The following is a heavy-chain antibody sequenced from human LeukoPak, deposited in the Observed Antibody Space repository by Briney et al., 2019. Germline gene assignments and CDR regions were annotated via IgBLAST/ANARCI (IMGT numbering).Heavy chain of an antibody. CDR2: MSGSGGSA. CDR3: AKVPRWPPIQGYFDY. CDR1: GFTFSSYA. V-gene: IGHV3-23*01. Sequence: GGSLRLSCAASGFTFSSYAMSWVRQAPGKGLEWVSAMSGSGGSADYADSVKGRFTISRDNSKNTLYLQMNSLRAEDTAVYYCAKVPRWPPIQGYFDYWGQGTLVTVSS. J-gene: IGHJ4*02. D-gene: IGHD4-23*01.